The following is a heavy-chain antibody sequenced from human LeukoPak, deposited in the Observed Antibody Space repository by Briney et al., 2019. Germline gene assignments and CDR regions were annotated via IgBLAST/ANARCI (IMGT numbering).Heavy chain of an antibody. CDR3: ARGPLPDY. V-gene: IGHV3-7*01. J-gene: IGHJ4*02. CDR2: IKPDGGEK. Sequence: GESLRLSCAASGFSFSSYWMSWVRQAPGKGLEWVANIKPDGGEKYYVDSVKGRFTISRDNAKNSLYLQMNSLRAEDTAVYYCARGPLPDYWGQGTLVTVSS. CDR1: GFSFSSYW.